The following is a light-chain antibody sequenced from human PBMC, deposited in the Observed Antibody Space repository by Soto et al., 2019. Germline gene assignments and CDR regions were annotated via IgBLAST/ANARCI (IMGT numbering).Light chain of an antibody. J-gene: IGKJ1*01. CDR3: QQCNNWPPT. CDR2: GAS. CDR1: QRVSSN. Sequence: EIVMTQSPATLSVSPGERATLSCRASQRVSSNLAWYQQKPGQAPRLLIYGASTRATGIPARFSGSGSGTEFTLTISSLQSEDFAVYYCQQCNNWPPTFGQGTKVEIK. V-gene: IGKV3-15*01.